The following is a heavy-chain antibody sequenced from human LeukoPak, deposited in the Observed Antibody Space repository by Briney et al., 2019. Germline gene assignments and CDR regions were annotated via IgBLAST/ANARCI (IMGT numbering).Heavy chain of an antibody. CDR1: GGTFSSYA. D-gene: IGHD3-10*01. CDR3: ARGDYYGSGSLDY. V-gene: IGHV1-69*04. J-gene: IGHJ4*02. CDR2: IIPILGIA. Sequence: SVKVSCKASGGTFSSYAISWVRQAPGQGLEWMGRIIPILGIANYAQKFQGRVTITADKSTSTAYMELSSLRSEDTAVYYRARGDYYGSGSLDYWGQGTLVTVSS.